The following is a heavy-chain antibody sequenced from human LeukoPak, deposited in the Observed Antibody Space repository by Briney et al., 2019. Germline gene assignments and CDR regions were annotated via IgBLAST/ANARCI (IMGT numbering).Heavy chain of an antibody. Sequence: PGGSLRLSCAASGFTFSSYDMSWVRRAPGKGLEWVSAISGSGGSTYYADSVKGRFTISRDNSKNTLYLQMNSLRAEDTAVYYCAKSSMVRGVIPTFDYWGQGTLVTVSS. CDR2: ISGSGGST. D-gene: IGHD3-10*01. J-gene: IGHJ4*02. V-gene: IGHV3-23*01. CDR3: AKSSMVRGVIPTFDY. CDR1: GFTFSSYD.